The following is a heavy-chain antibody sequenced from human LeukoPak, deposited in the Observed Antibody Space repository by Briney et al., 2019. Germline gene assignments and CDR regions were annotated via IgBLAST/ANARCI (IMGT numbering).Heavy chain of an antibody. CDR3: AREEDTSGYYHYVVS. V-gene: IGHV4-4*07. D-gene: IGHD3-22*01. Sequence: SETLSLTCTVSGASISRYYWTWIRQPAGKGLEWIGNIYTSVGTNYNPSLKSRVTMSLDTSKNQFSLKLNSVTAADTAVYNCAREEDTSGYYHYVVSWGQGTLVTVSS. CDR1: GASISRYY. J-gene: IGHJ4*02. CDR2: IYTSVGT.